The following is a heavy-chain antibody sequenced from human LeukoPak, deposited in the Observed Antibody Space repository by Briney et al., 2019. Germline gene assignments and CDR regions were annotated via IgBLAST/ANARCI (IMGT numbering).Heavy chain of an antibody. CDR1: GFTFSSYG. V-gene: IGHV3-30*18. CDR3: AKEGATFSAFDY. CDR2: ISYDGSNK. D-gene: IGHD1-26*01. Sequence: GGSLRLSCAASGFTFSSYGMHWVRQAPGKGLEWVAVISYDGSNKYYADSVKGRFTISRDNSKNTLYLQMNSLRAEDTAVYYCAKEGATFSAFDYWGQGTLVTVSS. J-gene: IGHJ4*02.